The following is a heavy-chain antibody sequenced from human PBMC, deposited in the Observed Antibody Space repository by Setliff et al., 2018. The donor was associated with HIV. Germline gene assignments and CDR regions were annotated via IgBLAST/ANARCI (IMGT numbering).Heavy chain of an antibody. D-gene: IGHD2-15*01. Sequence: ASVKVSCKASGGRFRTYAISWVRQAPGQGLEWMGGIIPMLGTANYARDFQGKVTITADESMSTVFMQLSSLRSEDTAVYYCAAVFTGEPGRSLDYWGPGTLVTVSS. CDR1: GGRFRTYA. V-gene: IGHV1-69*13. CDR2: IIPMLGTA. J-gene: IGHJ4*02. CDR3: AAVFTGEPGRSLDY.